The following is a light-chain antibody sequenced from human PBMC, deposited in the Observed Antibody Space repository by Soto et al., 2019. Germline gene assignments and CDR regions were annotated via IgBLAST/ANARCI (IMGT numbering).Light chain of an antibody. CDR1: QTVTRNY. V-gene: IGKV3-20*01. CDR2: GAS. Sequence: EVVWTQSPGARSLSPGERATLSCRASQTVTRNYLAWHQQKPGQTPRLLVYGASSRATGIPDRFSGSGSGTDFTLTISRLEPEDFAVYYCQQYGSSPLTFGGGTKVDIK. CDR3: QQYGSSPLT. J-gene: IGKJ4*01.